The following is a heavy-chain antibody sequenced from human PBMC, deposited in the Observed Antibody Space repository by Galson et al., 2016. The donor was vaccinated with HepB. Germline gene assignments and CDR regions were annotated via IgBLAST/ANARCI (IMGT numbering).Heavy chain of an antibody. CDR3: VREVSTSGAPGAFDV. CDR1: GFSVIRHG. Sequence: SLRLSCAASGFSVIRHGMHWVRQAPGKGLEWVAVIWYGGTNNADSVEGRFTISRNIFKNTLYLEMSTLRVDDTAVYYCVREVSTSGAPGAFDVWDQGTTVTVSA. D-gene: IGHD2-15*01. V-gene: IGHV3-33*01. J-gene: IGHJ3*01. CDR2: IWYGGTN.